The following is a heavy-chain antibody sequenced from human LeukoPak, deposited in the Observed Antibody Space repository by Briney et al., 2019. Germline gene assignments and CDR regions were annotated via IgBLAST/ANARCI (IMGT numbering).Heavy chain of an antibody. CDR1: GFTFKSYL. Sequence: GGSLRLSCAASGFTFKSYLMTWVRQAPGKGLEWVSSINGGGSSTSYADSVKGRFTISRDNSKTTLFLQMNSLRAEDTAVYYCARQLGYCDSGTCYFEYWGQGTLVTVSS. CDR2: INGGGSST. CDR3: ARQLGYCDSGTCYFEY. J-gene: IGHJ4*02. V-gene: IGHV3-23*01. D-gene: IGHD2-15*01.